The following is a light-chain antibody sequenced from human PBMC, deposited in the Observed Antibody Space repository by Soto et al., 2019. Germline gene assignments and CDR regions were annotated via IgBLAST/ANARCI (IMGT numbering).Light chain of an antibody. Sequence: QSALTQPASVSGSPGQSITISCTGTSSDVGGFNYVSWYQQNPDKAPKLMIYEVTDRPSGVSNRFSGSKSGNTASLTISGRQSEDEADYYCSSYTSSSTLVFVGGTKVTVL. CDR1: SSDVGGFNY. CDR2: EVT. V-gene: IGLV2-14*01. J-gene: IGLJ3*02. CDR3: SSYTSSSTLV.